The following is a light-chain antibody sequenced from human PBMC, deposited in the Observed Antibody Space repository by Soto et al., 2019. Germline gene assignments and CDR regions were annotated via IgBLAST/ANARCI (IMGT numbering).Light chain of an antibody. J-gene: IGKJ1*01. Sequence: DIQMTQYPSTLSASVGERVTITCRASQSVNHWLAWYQRKPGKAPKLLIHDASTLERGIPSRFSGSGYGTEFTITISSLQPDDFATYYCQQSYSTLWTFGQGTKVDIK. CDR1: QSVNHW. CDR3: QQSYSTLWT. CDR2: DAS. V-gene: IGKV1-5*01.